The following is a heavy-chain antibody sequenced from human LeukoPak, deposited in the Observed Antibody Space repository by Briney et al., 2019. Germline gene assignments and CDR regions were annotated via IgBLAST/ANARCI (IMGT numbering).Heavy chain of an antibody. J-gene: IGHJ3*02. CDR3: ARHFGFGEFIFPFDI. V-gene: IGHV5-51*01. Sequence: GESLKISCKGSGYSFTSYWIGWVRQMPGKGLEWMGIIHPGDSDTRYSPSFQGQVTISADKSISTAYLQWSSLKASDTAMYYCARHFGFGEFIFPFDIWGQGTMVTVSS. CDR1: GYSFTSYW. CDR2: IHPGDSDT. D-gene: IGHD3-10*01.